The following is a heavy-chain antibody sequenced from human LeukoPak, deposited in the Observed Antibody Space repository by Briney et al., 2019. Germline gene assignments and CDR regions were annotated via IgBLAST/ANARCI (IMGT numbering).Heavy chain of an antibody. CDR2: IIPIFGTA. CDR3: ASPYYDFWSGYHI. Sequence: ASVKVSCKASGGTFSSYAISWVRQAPGQGLEWMGGIIPIFGTANYAQKFQGRVTITADESTSTAYMELSSLRSGDTAVYYCASPYYDFWSGYHIWGQGTLVTVSS. V-gene: IGHV1-69*13. CDR1: GGTFSSYA. J-gene: IGHJ4*02. D-gene: IGHD3-3*01.